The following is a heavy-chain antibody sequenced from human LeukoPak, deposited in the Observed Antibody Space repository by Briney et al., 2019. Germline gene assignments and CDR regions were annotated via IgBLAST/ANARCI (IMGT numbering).Heavy chain of an antibody. Sequence: GESLKISCKGSGYSFTNYWIGWGRPMPGKGLEWMGIMYLGDSETRYSPSFRGQVTISADKSISTVYLQWSSLKASDTAMYYCVRHEGSISGWPFDYWGQGTLVTVSS. J-gene: IGHJ4*02. CDR2: MYLGDSET. D-gene: IGHD6-19*01. V-gene: IGHV5-51*01. CDR1: GYSFTNYW. CDR3: VRHEGSISGWPFDY.